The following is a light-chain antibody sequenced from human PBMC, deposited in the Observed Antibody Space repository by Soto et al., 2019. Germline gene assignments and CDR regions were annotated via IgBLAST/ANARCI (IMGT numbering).Light chain of an antibody. J-gene: IGKJ4*01. CDR2: DAS. CDR1: QSVSSY. Sequence: EIVLTQSPATLSLSPGERATLSCRASQSVSSYLAWYQQKRGQAPRLLVYDASNRATGIPARFSGSRSGTDFTLTISSLEPEDFAVYYCQQRSNWPPLTFGGGTKVEIK. V-gene: IGKV3-11*01. CDR3: QQRSNWPPLT.